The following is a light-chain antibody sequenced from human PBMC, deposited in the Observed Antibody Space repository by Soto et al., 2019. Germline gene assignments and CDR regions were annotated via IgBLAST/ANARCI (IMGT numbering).Light chain of an antibody. J-gene: IGLJ1*01. V-gene: IGLV2-14*01. CDR1: SSDVGGYNY. CDR3: RSYTSSSTVV. CDR2: EVS. Sequence: QSVLTQPASVSGSRGQSITISCTGTSSDVGGYNYVSWYQQHPGKAPKLMIYEVSNRPSGVSNRFSGSKSGNTASLTISGLQAEDGADYYCRSYTSSSTVVFAKGTKVTVL.